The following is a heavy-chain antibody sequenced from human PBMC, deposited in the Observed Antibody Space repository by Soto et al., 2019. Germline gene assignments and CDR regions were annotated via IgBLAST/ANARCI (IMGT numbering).Heavy chain of an antibody. D-gene: IGHD2-2*01. V-gene: IGHV1-69*11. CDR2: IIPMLATT. J-gene: IGHJ6*02. CDR3: ARSSDTSYPSDSYFGMDV. CDR1: GGTFSTYA. Sequence: QVQLVQSGAEVKKPGSSVNVACKASGGTFSTYAMSWVRQAPGQGLEWMGRIIPMLATTNYAQKFQGRVTLTADESTSTAYMELRRLTYEDTAVYYCARSSDTSYPSDSYFGMDVWGQGTTVTVSS.